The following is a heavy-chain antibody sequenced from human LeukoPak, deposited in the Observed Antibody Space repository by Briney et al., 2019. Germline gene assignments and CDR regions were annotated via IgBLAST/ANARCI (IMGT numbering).Heavy chain of an antibody. CDR1: GFTFSFYW. J-gene: IGHJ4*02. Sequence: GGSLRLSCAASGFTFSFYWMSWVRQAPGKGPEWVANIKQDGSEKNYVDSVKGRFTVSRDNAKNSLYLQMNSLRAEDTAVYYCARDQSGYDYIDYWGQGTLVTVPS. CDR3: ARDQSGYDYIDY. V-gene: IGHV3-7*03. CDR2: IKQDGSEK. D-gene: IGHD5-12*01.